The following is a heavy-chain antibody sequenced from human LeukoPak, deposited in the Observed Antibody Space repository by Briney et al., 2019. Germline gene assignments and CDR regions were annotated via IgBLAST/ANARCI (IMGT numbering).Heavy chain of an antibody. CDR2: ISGSGGST. D-gene: IGHD4-17*01. CDR1: GFTFSSYG. J-gene: IGHJ4*02. V-gene: IGHV3-23*01. CDR3: ARVVDHDYGDYYLDY. Sequence: GGSLRLSCAASGFTFSSYGMSWVRQAPGKGLEWVSAISGSGGSTYYADSVKGRFTISRDNSKNTLYLQMNSLKAEDTAVYYCARVVDHDYGDYYLDYWGQGTLVTVSS.